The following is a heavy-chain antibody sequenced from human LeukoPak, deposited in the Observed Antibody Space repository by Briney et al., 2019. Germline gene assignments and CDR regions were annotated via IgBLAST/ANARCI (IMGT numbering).Heavy chain of an antibody. CDR3: ARRTTGPTAGLFDL. J-gene: IGHJ4*02. Sequence: SETLSLTCTVSGGSISSYYWSWIRQPAGKGLEWIGRIYTSGSTNYNPSLKSRVTMSVDTSKNQFSLILTSVTAADTAVYYCARRTTGPTAGLFDLWGQGTLVTVPS. CDR2: IYTSGST. D-gene: IGHD6-25*01. CDR1: GGSISSYY. V-gene: IGHV4-4*07.